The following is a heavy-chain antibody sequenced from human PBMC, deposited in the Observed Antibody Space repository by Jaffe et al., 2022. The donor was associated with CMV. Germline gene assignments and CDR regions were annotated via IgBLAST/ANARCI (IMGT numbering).Heavy chain of an antibody. Sequence: QVQLQESGPGLVKPSETLSLTCTVSGGSISSYYWSWIRQPPGKGLEWIGYIYYSGSTNYNPSLKSRVTISVDTSKNQFSLKLSSVTAADTAVYYCARDGGDGYNYGAFDIWGQGTMVTVSS. CDR1: GGSISSYY. J-gene: IGHJ3*02. CDR3: ARDGGDGYNYGAFDI. V-gene: IGHV4-59*01. CDR2: IYYSGST. D-gene: IGHD5-12*01.